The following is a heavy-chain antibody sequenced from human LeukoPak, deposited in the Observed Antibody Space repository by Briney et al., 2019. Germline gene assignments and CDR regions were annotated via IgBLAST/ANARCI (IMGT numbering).Heavy chain of an antibody. D-gene: IGHD1-26*01. CDR2: ITSGSSYR. J-gene: IGHJ6*03. Sequence: GGSLRLSCAASGFTFSSYGMSWVRQAPGKGLEWVSSITSGSSYRFYADSVKGRFTISRDNAKNSLYLQMNSLRAEDTAVYYCARDPYSGSYGNYYYYFMDVWGKGTTVTISS. CDR1: GFTFSSYG. CDR3: ARDPYSGSYGNYYYYFMDV. V-gene: IGHV3-21*01.